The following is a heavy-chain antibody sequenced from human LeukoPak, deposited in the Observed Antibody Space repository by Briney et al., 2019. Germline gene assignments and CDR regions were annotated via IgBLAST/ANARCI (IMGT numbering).Heavy chain of an antibody. CDR1: GFTLSTAW. Sequence: PGGSLRLSCLGSGFTLSTAWMSWVRQAPGKGLEWVSSISGSGGRTYYTNSVKGRFTISRENFKNTVYLEMNNLGAEDTALYYCAKGGQDFDFWRFDYWGQGNLVIVSS. CDR3: AKGGQDFDFWRFDY. V-gene: IGHV3-23*01. CDR2: ISGSGGRT. D-gene: IGHD3-3*01. J-gene: IGHJ4*02.